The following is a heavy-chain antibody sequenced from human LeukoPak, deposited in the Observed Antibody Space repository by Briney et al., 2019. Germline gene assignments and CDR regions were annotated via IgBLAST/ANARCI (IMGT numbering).Heavy chain of an antibody. CDR2: ITGSGGNT. J-gene: IGHJ4*02. CDR1: GFIFSSYS. CDR3: AKRAPYYFDY. Sequence: GGSLRLSCAASGFIFSSYSMSWVRQAPGKGLEWVSVITGSGGNTYYADSVKGRFTISRDNSKNTLYLQMNSPRAEDTAVYYCAKRAPYYFDYWGQGTLVTVSS. V-gene: IGHV3-23*01.